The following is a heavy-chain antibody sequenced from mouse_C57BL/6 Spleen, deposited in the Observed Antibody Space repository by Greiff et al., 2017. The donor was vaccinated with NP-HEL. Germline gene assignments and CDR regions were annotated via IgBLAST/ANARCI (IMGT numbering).Heavy chain of an antibody. CDR2: IDPSDSYT. J-gene: IGHJ3*01. D-gene: IGHD4-1*01. V-gene: IGHV1-69*01. CDR3: ARALTGKSAWFAY. Sequence: VQLQQPGAELVMPGASVKLSCKASGYTFTSYWMHWVKQRPGQGLEWIGEIDPSDSYTNYNQKFKGKSTLTVDKSSSTAYMQLSSLTSEDSAVYYCARALTGKSAWFAYWGQGTLVTVSA. CDR1: GYTFTSYW.